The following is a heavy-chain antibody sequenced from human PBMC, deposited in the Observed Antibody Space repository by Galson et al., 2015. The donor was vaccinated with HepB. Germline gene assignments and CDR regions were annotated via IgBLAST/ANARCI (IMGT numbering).Heavy chain of an antibody. CDR3: ARGGKDGYDRFIVHFDL. D-gene: IGHD5-24*01. J-gene: IGHJ2*01. Sequence: SVKVSCKASGYTFTSYYMHWVRQAPGQGLEWMGIINPSGGSTSYAQKFQGRVTMTRDTSTSTVYMELSSLRSEDTAVYYCARGGKDGYDRFIVHFDLWGRGTLVTVSS. CDR2: INPSGGST. V-gene: IGHV1-46*01. CDR1: GYTFTSYY.